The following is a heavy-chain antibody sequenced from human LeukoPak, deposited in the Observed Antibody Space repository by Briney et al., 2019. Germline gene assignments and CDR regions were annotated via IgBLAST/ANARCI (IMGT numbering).Heavy chain of an antibody. CDR1: GFTFSDYY. CDR2: ISSSGSSI. J-gene: IGHJ5*02. V-gene: IGHV3-11*04. D-gene: IGHD6-13*01. Sequence: PGGSLRLSCAASGFTFSDYYMNWIRQAPGKGLEWVSYISSSGSSIDYADSVKGRFIISRDNAKNSLYLQMNSLRVEDTAVYYCARWKQPVRSPFDPWGQGTLVTVSS. CDR3: ARWKQPVRSPFDP.